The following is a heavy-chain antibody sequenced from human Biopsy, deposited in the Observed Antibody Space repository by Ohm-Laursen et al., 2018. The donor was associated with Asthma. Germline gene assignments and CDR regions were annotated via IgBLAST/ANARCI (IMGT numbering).Heavy chain of an antibody. J-gene: IGHJ4*02. V-gene: IGHV3-53*01. CDR3: ARGRGQL. Sequence: SLRLSCAASGFSFSDYYMTWVRQAPGKGLEWVSIIYSAGSTYYADSVKGRFTISRDDSKNTLYLQMNSLRAEDTAVYYCARGRGQLWGQGTLVTVSS. D-gene: IGHD6-13*01. CDR2: IYSAGST. CDR1: GFSFSDYY.